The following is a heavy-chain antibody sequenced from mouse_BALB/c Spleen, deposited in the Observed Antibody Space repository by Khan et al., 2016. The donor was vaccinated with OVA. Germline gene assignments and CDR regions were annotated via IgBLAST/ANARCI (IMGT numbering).Heavy chain of an antibody. Sequence: VQLKQSGPELMKPGASVKISCKASGYSFTSYYMHWVKQSHGKSLEWIGYIDPFNGGTSYNQTFKGKATLTVDKSSSTAYMHLSSLTSEDSAVYYCARSRSSWYFDVGGAGTTVTVSS. CDR1: GYSFTSYY. J-gene: IGHJ1*01. V-gene: IGHV1S135*01. CDR3: ARSRSSWYFDV. D-gene: IGHD1-3*01. CDR2: IDPFNGGT.